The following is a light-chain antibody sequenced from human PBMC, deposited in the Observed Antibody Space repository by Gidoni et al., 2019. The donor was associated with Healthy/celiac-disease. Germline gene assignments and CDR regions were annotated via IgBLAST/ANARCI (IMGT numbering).Light chain of an antibody. V-gene: IGKV3-11*01. Sequence: EILVTQSSATLSLSPGERATIACRASQLVSSYLAWYQQKPGQAPRLLIYDASNRATGIPARFSGSGSGTDFTLTIISLEPEDFAVDYCQQRSNWPGVTFGQGTKLEIK. CDR2: DAS. CDR3: QQRSNWPGVT. CDR1: QLVSSY. J-gene: IGKJ2*01.